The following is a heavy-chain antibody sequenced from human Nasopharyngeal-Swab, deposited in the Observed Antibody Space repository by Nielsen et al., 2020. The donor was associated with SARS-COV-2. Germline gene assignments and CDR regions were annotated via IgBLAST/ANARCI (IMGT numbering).Heavy chain of an antibody. V-gene: IGHV4-38-2*02. Sequence: AETRTPTCTAPGYSTSSGYYWGWTRQHPGKGLEWIGSIEHSGSTYYNPSLKSRVTITVDTSKNQFCLKLSSVTAADTAVYYCARRYGGWTGSYYYYMDVWGKGTTVTVSS. J-gene: IGHJ6*03. CDR2: IEHSGST. CDR1: GYSTSSGYY. D-gene: IGHD3/OR15-3a*01. CDR3: ARRYGGWTGSYYYYMDV.